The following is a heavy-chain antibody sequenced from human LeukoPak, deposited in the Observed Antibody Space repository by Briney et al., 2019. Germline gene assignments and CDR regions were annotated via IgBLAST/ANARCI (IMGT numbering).Heavy chain of an antibody. Sequence: PGGSVRLSCAASGFTISDHAMSWVRQAPGKGLEWVSAIRGTGTTTFYAASVKGRFTISRDNSKNTADLQMNSLRAEDTAVYYCAKVSWLGTLPSYHFESWGQGTQVTVSS. CDR2: IRGTGTTT. D-gene: IGHD6-19*01. CDR1: GFTISDHA. CDR3: AKVSWLGTLPSYHFES. J-gene: IGHJ4*02. V-gene: IGHV3-23*01.